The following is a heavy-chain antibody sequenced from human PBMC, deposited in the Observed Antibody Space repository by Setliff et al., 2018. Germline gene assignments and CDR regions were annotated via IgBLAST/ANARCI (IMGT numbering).Heavy chain of an antibody. V-gene: IGHV4-39*01. CDR2: IYYSGST. CDR1: GGSISSSSYY. Sequence: SETLSLTCTVSGGSISSSSYYWGWIRQPPGKGLEWIGSIYYSGSTYYNPSLKSRVTISVDTSKNQFSLKLGAVTAADTAVYYCASWGTVTLFDYWGQGTLVTVSS. J-gene: IGHJ4*02. D-gene: IGHD4-4*01. CDR3: ASWGTVTLFDY.